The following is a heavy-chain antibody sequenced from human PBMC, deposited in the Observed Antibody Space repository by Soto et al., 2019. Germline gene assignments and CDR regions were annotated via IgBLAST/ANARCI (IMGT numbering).Heavy chain of an antibody. CDR2: IWYDGSNK. CDR1: GFTFSSYG. J-gene: IGHJ4*02. CDR3: AREGNGPLGIAAAGTDY. D-gene: IGHD6-13*01. Sequence: QVQLVESGGGVVQPGRSLRLSCAASGFTFSSYGMHWVRQAPGKGLEWVAVIWYDGSNKYYADSVKGRFTISRDNSKNTLYLQMNGRRAEDTVVYYCAREGNGPLGIAAAGTDYWGQGTLVTVSS. V-gene: IGHV3-33*01.